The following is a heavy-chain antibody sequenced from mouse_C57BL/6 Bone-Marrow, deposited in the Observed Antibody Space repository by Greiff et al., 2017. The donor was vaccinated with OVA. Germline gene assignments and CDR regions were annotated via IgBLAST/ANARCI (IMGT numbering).Heavy chain of an antibody. CDR2: INPYNGDT. J-gene: IGHJ1*03. V-gene: IGHV1-20*01. CDR3: ATHYDGSSYLDV. D-gene: IGHD1-1*01. Sequence: EVQLQQPGPELVKPGDSVKISCKASGYSFTGYFMNWVMQSHGQSLEWIGRINPYNGDTFYNQKFKGKATLTVDKSSSTAHMELRSLTSEDSAVDYCATHYDGSSYLDVWGTGTTVTVSS. CDR1: GYSFTGYF.